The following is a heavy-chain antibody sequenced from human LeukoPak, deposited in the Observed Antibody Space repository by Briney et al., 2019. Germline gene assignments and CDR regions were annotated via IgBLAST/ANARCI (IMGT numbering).Heavy chain of an antibody. CDR2: INDSGTT. CDR1: GEGFSVDF. J-gene: IGHJ6*02. Sequence: SVTVWLTCTVYGEGFSVDFGGWSSQTPGKGLEWIGEINDSGTTYYNPSLKSRVTISVDTSKNQFSLNLSSVTAADTAVYYCARDVVVVPAAIHYGMDVWGQGTTVTVSS. V-gene: IGHV4-34*01. CDR3: ARDVVVVPAAIHYGMDV. D-gene: IGHD2-2*01.